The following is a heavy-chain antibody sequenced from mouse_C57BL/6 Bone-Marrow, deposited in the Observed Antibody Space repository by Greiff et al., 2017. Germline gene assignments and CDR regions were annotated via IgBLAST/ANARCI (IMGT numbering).Heavy chain of an antibody. CDR1: GFTFSSYG. CDR2: ISSGGSYT. D-gene: IGHD1-1*01. V-gene: IGHV5-6*01. Sequence: DVQLVESGGDLVKPGGSLKLSCAASGFTFSSYGMSWVRQTPDKRLEWVATISSGGSYTYYPDSVKGRFTISRDNAKNTLYLQMSSLKSEDTAMYYCARHSSYPYYFDYWGQGTTLTVSS. CDR3: ARHSSYPYYFDY. J-gene: IGHJ2*01.